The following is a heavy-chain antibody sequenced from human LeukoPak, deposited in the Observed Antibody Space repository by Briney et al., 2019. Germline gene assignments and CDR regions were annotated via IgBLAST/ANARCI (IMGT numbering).Heavy chain of an antibody. V-gene: IGHV4-38-2*01. D-gene: IGHD4-11*01. CDR3: ARTTVTNNWFDP. Sequence: SETLSHXCAVSGYSISSGYYWGWIRQPPGKGLEWIGSIYHSGSTYYNPSLKSRVTISVDTSKNHFSLKLTSVTAADTAVYYCARTTVTNNWFDPWGQGTLVTVSS. CDR1: GYSISSGYY. CDR2: IYHSGST. J-gene: IGHJ5*02.